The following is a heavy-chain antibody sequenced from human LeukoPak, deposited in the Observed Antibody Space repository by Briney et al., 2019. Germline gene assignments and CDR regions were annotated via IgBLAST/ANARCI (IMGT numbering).Heavy chain of an antibody. J-gene: IGHJ3*02. CDR2: ISAYNGNT. V-gene: IGHV1-18*01. CDR1: RYAFPSYC. D-gene: IGHD2-15*01. Sequence: ASVNVSCKASRYAFPSYCISWLRQAPGQGLEWMGWISAYNGNTNYAPKLQGRVTMTTDTSTSTAYMELRSLRSDDTAVYYCAREDCSGGSCYSLSLTPVFHVFDIWGQGTMVTVSS. CDR3: AREDCSGGSCYSLSLTPVFHVFDI.